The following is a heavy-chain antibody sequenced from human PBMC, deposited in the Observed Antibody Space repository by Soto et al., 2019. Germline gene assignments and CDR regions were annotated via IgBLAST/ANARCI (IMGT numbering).Heavy chain of an antibody. V-gene: IGHV1-8*01. CDR1: GYTFTSYD. CDR3: ARGAKILWFGELPLDYYYMDV. D-gene: IGHD3-10*01. CDR2: MNPNSGNT. Sequence: ASVKVSCKASGYTFTSYDINWVRQATGQGLEWMGWMNPNSGNTGYAQKFQGRVTMTRNTSISTAYMELSSLRSEDTAVYYCARGAKILWFGELPLDYYYMDVWGKGTTVTVSS. J-gene: IGHJ6*03.